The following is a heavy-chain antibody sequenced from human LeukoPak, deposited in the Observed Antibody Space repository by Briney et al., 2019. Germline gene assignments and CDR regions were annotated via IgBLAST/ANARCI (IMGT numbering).Heavy chain of an antibody. D-gene: IGHD1-26*01. V-gene: IGHV4-39*07. CDR3: ARDRGWFSLVGATKYNWFDP. CDR2: IYYSGST. CDR1: GGSISSSSYY. Sequence: PSETLSLTCTVSGGSISSSSYYWGWIRQPPGKGLEWLGSIYYSGSTYYNPSLKSRVTISVDTSKNQFSLKLSSVTAADTAVYYCARDRGWFSLVGATKYNWFDPWGQGTLVTVSS. J-gene: IGHJ5*02.